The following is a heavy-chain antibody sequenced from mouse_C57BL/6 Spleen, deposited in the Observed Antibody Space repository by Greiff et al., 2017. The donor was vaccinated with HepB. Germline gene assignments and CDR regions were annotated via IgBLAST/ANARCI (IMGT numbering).Heavy chain of an antibody. CDR2: INPSNGGT. CDR1: GYTFTSYW. D-gene: IGHD3-2*02. J-gene: IGHJ3*01. V-gene: IGHV1-53*01. Sequence: VQLQQPGTELVKPGASVKLSCKASGYTFTSYWMHWVKQRPGQGLEWIGNINPSNGGTNYNEKFKSKATQTVDKSSNTAYLQLSSLTSEDSSVYYCAINSSGYSWFAYWGQGTLVTVSS. CDR3: AINSSGYSWFAY.